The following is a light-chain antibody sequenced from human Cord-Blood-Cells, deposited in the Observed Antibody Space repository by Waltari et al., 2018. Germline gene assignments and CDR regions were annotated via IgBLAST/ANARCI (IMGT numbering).Light chain of an antibody. CDR3: QQYYSTPYT. CDR2: WAS. J-gene: IGKJ2*01. V-gene: IGKV4-1*01. CDR1: QSVLYSSNNKNY. Sequence: DIVMTQSPDSLAVSLGERATINCKSSQSVLYSSNNKNYLAWYQQKPEQPPKRLIYWASTRESGVPDRFGGGGSGTDFTLTISSLQAEDVAVYYCQQYYSTPYTFGQGTKLEIK.